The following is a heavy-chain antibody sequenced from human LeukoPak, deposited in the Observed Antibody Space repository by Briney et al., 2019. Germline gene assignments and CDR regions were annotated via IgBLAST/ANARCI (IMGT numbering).Heavy chain of an antibody. V-gene: IGHV3-53*04. CDR2: IYSGGST. CDR3: ARFQLRSDYFDY. J-gene: IGHJ4*02. Sequence: GGFLRLSRAASGFTVSSNYMSWVRQAPGKGLEWVSVIYSGGSTYYADSVKGRFTISRHNSKNTLYLQMNSLRAEDTAVYYCARFQLRSDYFDYWGQGTLVTVSS. D-gene: IGHD3-3*01. CDR1: GFTVSSNY.